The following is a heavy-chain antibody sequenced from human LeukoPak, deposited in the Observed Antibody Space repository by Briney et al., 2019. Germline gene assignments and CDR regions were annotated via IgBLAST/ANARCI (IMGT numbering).Heavy chain of an antibody. D-gene: IGHD4-17*01. CDR3: AREYMTTVTENWFDP. CDR2: INPNSGGT. J-gene: IGHJ5*02. CDR1: GYTFTGYY. V-gene: IGHV1-2*04. Sequence: GASVKVSCKASGYTFTGYYMHWVRQAPGQGLEWMGWINPNSGGTNYAQKFQGWVTMTRDTSISTAYVELSRLRSDDTAVYYCAREYMTTVTENWFDPWGQGTLVTVSS.